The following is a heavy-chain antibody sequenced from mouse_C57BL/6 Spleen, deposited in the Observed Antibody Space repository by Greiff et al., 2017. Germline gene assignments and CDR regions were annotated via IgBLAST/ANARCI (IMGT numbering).Heavy chain of an antibody. D-gene: IGHD1-1*01. J-gene: IGHJ4*01. CDR3: ASRLYYGSSYGAMDY. CDR2: ISSGSSTI. Sequence: DVKLVESGGGLVKPGGSLKLSCAASGFTFSDYGMHWVRQAPEKGLEWVAYISSGSSTIYYADTVKGRFTISRDNAKNTLFLQMTSLRSEDTAMYYCASRLYYGSSYGAMDYWGQGTSVTVSS. CDR1: GFTFSDYG. V-gene: IGHV5-17*01.